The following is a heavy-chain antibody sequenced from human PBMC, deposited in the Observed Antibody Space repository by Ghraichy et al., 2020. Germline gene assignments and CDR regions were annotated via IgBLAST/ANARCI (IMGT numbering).Heavy chain of an antibody. CDR2: THYSGST. CDR3: AGDRNTNVWSFY. J-gene: IGHJ4*02. CDR1: GGSISSHY. V-gene: IGHV4-59*08. Sequence: ESLNISCTVSGGSISSHYWTWIRQPPGKGLEWIGYTHYSGSTDYNPSLKSRVTISIDTSKNQFSLKLNSVTAADTAVYYCAGDRNTNVWSFYWGQGLLVTVSS. D-gene: IGHD1-14*01.